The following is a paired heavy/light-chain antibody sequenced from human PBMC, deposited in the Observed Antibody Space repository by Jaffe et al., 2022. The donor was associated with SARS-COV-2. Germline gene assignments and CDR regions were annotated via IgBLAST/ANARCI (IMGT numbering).Light chain of an antibody. CDR3: GTWDSSLSAVV. Sequence: QSVLTQPPSVSAAPGQKVTISCSGSSSNIGNNYVSWYQQLPGTAPKLLIYENYKRPSGIPDRFSGSKSGTSATLGITGLQTGDEADYYCGTWDSSLSAVVFGGGTKLTVL. J-gene: IGLJ3*02. CDR1: SSNIGNNY. CDR2: ENY. V-gene: IGLV1-51*02.
Heavy chain of an antibody. Sequence: QVQLVESGGGVVQPGRSLRLSCAASGFTFSSYAMHWVRQAPGKGLEWVAVISYDGSHKYYADSVKGRFTISRDNSKNTLFLQMNSLRADDTAVYYCASSQGPGLADILIGYLDYWGQGTLVTVSS. V-gene: IGHV3-30*04. CDR1: GFTFSSYA. J-gene: IGHJ4*02. D-gene: IGHD3-9*01. CDR3: ASSQGPGLADILIGYLDY. CDR2: ISYDGSHK.